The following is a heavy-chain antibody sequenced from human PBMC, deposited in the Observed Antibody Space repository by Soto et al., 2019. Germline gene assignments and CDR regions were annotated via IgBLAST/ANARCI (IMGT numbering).Heavy chain of an antibody. Sequence: SETLSLTCAVSGGSISSGGYSWGWIRQPPGKGLEWIGYIYHSGSTYYNPSLKSRVTISVDRSKNQFSLKLSSVTAADTAVYYCARAQWFGELPEGPFDYWGQGTLVTVSS. V-gene: IGHV4-30-2*01. CDR2: IYHSGST. CDR1: GGSISSGGYS. D-gene: IGHD3-10*01. J-gene: IGHJ4*02. CDR3: ARAQWFGELPEGPFDY.